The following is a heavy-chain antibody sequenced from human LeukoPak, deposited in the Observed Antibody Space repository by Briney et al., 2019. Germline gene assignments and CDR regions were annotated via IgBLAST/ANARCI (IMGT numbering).Heavy chain of an antibody. V-gene: IGHV1-2*06. J-gene: IGHJ5*02. Sequence: ASVTVSFTASGYTFSVYFMHWVRQAPGQGLEWMGRINCKSGDTNYAQKFQGRVTLTRDTSISTAYMELSRLTSDDTAVYYCARDWQTGPTNWFDPWGQGTLVTVSS. CDR3: ARDWQTGPTNWFDP. CDR2: INCKSGDT. D-gene: IGHD1-1*01. CDR1: GYTFSVYF.